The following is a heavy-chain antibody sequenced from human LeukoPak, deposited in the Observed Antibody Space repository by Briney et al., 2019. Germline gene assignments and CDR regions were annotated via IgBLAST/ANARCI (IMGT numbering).Heavy chain of an antibody. CDR3: AKSASSPTPPYSSSWPEFDY. D-gene: IGHD6-13*01. Sequence: GGSLRLSCAASGFTFSSYAMSWVRQAPGKGLEWVSAISGSGGSTYYADSVKGRFTISRDNSKNTLYLQMNSLRAEDTAVYYCAKSASSPTPPYSSSWPEFDYWGQGTLVTVSS. CDR2: ISGSGGST. J-gene: IGHJ4*02. CDR1: GFTFSSYA. V-gene: IGHV3-23*01.